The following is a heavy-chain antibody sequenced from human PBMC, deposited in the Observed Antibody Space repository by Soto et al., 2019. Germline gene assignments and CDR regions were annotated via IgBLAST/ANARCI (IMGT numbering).Heavy chain of an antibody. V-gene: IGHV1-69*01. Sequence: QVQLVQSGAEVKKPGSSVKVSCKASGGTFSSYAISWVRQAPGQRLEWMGGIIPISGKANHAQKFQGRGTITADESTSTACMERSRLRSEDTAVNDCARAQGRSTSLETEYDSYDGRDGWGQGTTVTVS. CDR1: GGTFSSYA. J-gene: IGHJ6*02. CDR3: ARAQGRSTSLETEYDSYDGRDG. D-gene: IGHD2-2*01. CDR2: IIPISGKA.